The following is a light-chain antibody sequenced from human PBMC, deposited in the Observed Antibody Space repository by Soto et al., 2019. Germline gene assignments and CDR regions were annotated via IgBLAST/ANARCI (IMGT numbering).Light chain of an antibody. CDR3: NSHPSDSALGV. V-gene: IGLV2-14*01. CDR1: SSDVGGYNF. J-gene: IGLJ2*01. CDR2: EVS. Sequence: QSALTQPASVSGSPGQSITMSCTGTSSDVGGYNFVSWYQQYPGKAPKLIIYEVSRRPSGVSNRFSGSKSGNTASLTISGLQAEDEGHYYCNSHPSDSALGVFGGGTKLTVL.